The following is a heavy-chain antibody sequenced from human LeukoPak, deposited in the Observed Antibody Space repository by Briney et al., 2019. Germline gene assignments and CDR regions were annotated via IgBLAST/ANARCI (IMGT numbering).Heavy chain of an antibody. Sequence: GASVKVSCKASGYTFTGYYMHWVRQAPGQGLEWMGWINPNSGGTNYAQKFQGRVTMTRDTSISTAYMELSSLRSEDTAVYYCARLPSAHPFPYYFDYWGQGTLVTVSS. J-gene: IGHJ4*02. V-gene: IGHV1-2*02. CDR2: INPNSGGT. CDR3: ARLPSAHPFPYYFDY. CDR1: GYTFTGYY.